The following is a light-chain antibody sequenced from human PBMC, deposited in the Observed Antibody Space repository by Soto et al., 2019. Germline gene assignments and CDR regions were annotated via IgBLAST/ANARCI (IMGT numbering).Light chain of an antibody. CDR2: EVS. CDR1: SSVVGSYNL. V-gene: IGLV2-23*02. Sequence: QSVLTQPASVSGSPGQSITISCPGTSSVVGSYNLVSWYQQHPGKAPKLMIYEVSKRPSGVSNRFSGSKSGNTASLTISGLQAEDEADYYCCSYAGSTPYVFGTGTKVTVL. J-gene: IGLJ1*01. CDR3: CSYAGSTPYV.